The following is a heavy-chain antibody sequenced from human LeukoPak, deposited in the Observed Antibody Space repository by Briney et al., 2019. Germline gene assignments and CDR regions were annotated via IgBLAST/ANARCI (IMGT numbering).Heavy chain of an antibody. J-gene: IGHJ4*02. CDR3: ALIRGYSGYDLDY. CDR2: ISSSGLTM. V-gene: IGHV3-48*03. CDR1: GFIFSSYE. Sequence: GGSLRLSCAASGFIFSSYEMNWVRQAPGKGLEWVSYISSSGLTMYYADSVKGRFTISRDNAKNSLYLQLNSLKAEDTAVYYCALIRGYSGYDLDYWGQGTLVTVSS. D-gene: IGHD5-12*01.